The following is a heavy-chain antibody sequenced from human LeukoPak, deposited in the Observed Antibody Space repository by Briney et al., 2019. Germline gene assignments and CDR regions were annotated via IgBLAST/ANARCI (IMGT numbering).Heavy chain of an antibody. D-gene: IGHD2-15*01. J-gene: IGHJ3*02. CDR1: GFTFGSYS. Sequence: PGGSLRLSCAASGFTFGSYSMSWVRQAPEKGLEWVSSISSRSDFIYYADSVKGRFTISRDNAKNSLYLQMNSLRAEDTAVYYCARERYCSGGSCYSGAFDIWGQGTVVTVSS. CDR3: ARERYCSGGSCYSGAFDI. CDR2: ISSRSDFI. V-gene: IGHV3-21*01.